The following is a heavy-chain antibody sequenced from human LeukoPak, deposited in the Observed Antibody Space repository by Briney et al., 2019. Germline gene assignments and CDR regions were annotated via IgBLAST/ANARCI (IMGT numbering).Heavy chain of an antibody. CDR3: ARASSAWDYYFDY. V-gene: IGHV3-23*01. D-gene: IGHD6-19*01. CDR2: ISGSGGST. J-gene: IGHJ4*02. CDR1: GFTFSSYA. Sequence: GGSLRLSCAASGFTFSSYAMSWVRQAPGKGLEWVSAISGSGGSTYYADSVKGRFTISRDNSKNTLYLQMNSLRAEDTAVYYCARASSAWDYYFDYWGQGTLVTVSS.